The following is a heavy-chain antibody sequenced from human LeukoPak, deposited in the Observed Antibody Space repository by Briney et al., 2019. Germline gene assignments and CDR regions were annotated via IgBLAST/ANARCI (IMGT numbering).Heavy chain of an antibody. J-gene: IGHJ5*02. CDR3: ARASHYYDSSAYYP. V-gene: IGHV3-11*04. CDR1: GFTFSDYY. CDR2: ISSSGSTI. D-gene: IGHD3-22*01. Sequence: PGGSLRPSCAASGFTFSDYYMSWIRQAPGKGLEWVSYISSSGSTIYYADSAKGRFTISRDNAKNSLYLQMNSLRAEDTAVYYCARASHYYDSSAYYPWGQGTLVTVSS.